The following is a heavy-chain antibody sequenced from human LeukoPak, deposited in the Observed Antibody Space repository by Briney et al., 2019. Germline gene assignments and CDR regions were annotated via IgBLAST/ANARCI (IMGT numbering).Heavy chain of an antibody. D-gene: IGHD3-22*01. CDR3: AREADPSYYDSSGPPDAFDI. V-gene: IGHV3-74*01. J-gene: IGHJ3*02. Sequence: PGGSLRLYGAAYGFTFTSYWMHWVRQAPGKGLVWVSRINSDGRRTSYADSVKGRFTIARDKAKNTLYLQMNSLRAEDTAVYYCAREADPSYYDSSGPPDAFDIWGQGTMVTVSS. CDR2: INSDGRRT. CDR1: GFTFTSYW.